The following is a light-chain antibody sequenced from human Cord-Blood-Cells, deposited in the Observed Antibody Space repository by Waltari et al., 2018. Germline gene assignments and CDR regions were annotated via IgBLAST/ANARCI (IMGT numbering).Light chain of an antibody. J-gene: IGLJ2*01. CDR2: EVS. CDR1: SSHDGGYDY. Sequence: QSALTQPPSASGPTRQSVPISRTGTSSHDGGYDYVSWYQQHPGKAPKLMIYEVSKRPSGVPDRFSGSKSGNTASLTVSGLQAEDEADYYCSSYAGSNRVFGGGTKLTVL. CDR3: SSYAGSNRV. V-gene: IGLV2-8*01.